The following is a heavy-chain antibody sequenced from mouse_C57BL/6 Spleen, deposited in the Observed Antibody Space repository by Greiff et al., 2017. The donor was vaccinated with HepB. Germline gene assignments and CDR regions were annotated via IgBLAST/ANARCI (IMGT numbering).Heavy chain of an antibody. V-gene: IGHV1-82*01. J-gene: IGHJ4*01. D-gene: IGHD4-1*01. Sequence: VQRVESGPELVKPGASVKISCKASGYAFSSSWMNWVKQRPGKGLEWIGRIYPGDGDTNYNGKFKGKATLTSDKSSSTAYMQLSSLTSEDSAVYFCARWETMDYWGQGTSVTFSS. CDR3: ARWETMDY. CDR1: GYAFSSSW. CDR2: IYPGDGDT.